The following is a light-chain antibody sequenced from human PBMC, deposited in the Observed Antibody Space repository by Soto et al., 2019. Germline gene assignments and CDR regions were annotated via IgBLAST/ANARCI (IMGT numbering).Light chain of an antibody. CDR3: GSWDSSLSAYV. CDR1: SSNIGGNS. CDR2: DDD. Sequence: ATGQKVTISCSGSSSNIGGNSVSWYQQLPGTAPKLLIYDDDKRPSGIPDRFSGSKSGTSATLGITGFQTGDEADYYCGSWDSSLSAYVFGTGTKVTVL. J-gene: IGLJ1*01. V-gene: IGLV1-51*01.